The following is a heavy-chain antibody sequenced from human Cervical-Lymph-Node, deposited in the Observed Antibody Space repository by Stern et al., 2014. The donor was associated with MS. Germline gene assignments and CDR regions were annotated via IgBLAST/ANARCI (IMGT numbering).Heavy chain of an antibody. CDR2: IYYSGST. CDR1: GGSISSGAYN. Sequence: QVQLQESGPGLVKPSQTLSLTCTVSGGSISSGAYNWTWIRQHPGKGLEWIGHIYYSGSTFYSPSLKRRLTMSVDTSKHQFSLKLSSVTAADTAVYYCARGGLLPGNYVGGFDPWGQGILVTVSS. J-gene: IGHJ5*02. V-gene: IGHV4-31*03. CDR3: ARGGLLPGNYVGGFDP. D-gene: IGHD3-9*01.